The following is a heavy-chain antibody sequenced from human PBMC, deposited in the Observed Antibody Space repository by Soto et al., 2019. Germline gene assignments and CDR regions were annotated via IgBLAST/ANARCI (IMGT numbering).Heavy chain of an antibody. V-gene: IGHV4-34*01. CDR3: ARDPTSGYFDL. CDR2: INHSGST. Sequence: QVQLQQWGAGLLKPSETLSLTCAVYGGSFSGYYWSWIRQPPGKGLEWIGEINHSGSTNYNPSLKSRVNISVDTSKNQFSLKLSSVTAADTAVYYCARDPTSGYFDLWGRGSLVTVSS. CDR1: GGSFSGYY. J-gene: IGHJ2*01.